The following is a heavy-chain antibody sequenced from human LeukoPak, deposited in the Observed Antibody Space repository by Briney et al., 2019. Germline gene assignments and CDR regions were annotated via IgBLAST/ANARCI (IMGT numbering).Heavy chain of an antibody. CDR3: ARDPSPDCSGGSCYSYHDAFDI. Sequence: VASVKVSCKASGYAFIGYLVHWVRQTPGQGLEWMGWINPNSADTNFAQKFQGRVTMTRDTSISTAYMELSRLRSDDTAVYYCARDPSPDCSGGSCYSYHDAFDIWGQGTMVTVSS. CDR2: INPNSADT. D-gene: IGHD2-15*01. V-gene: IGHV1-2*02. J-gene: IGHJ3*02. CDR1: GYAFIGYL.